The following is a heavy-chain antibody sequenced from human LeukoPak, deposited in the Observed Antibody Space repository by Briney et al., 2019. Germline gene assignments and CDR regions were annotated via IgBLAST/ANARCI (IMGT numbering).Heavy chain of an antibody. J-gene: IGHJ4*02. Sequence: ASVKVSCKASGYTFTGYYMHWVRQAPGQGLEWMGWINPNSGGTNYAQKFQGRVTISVDTSKNQFSLKLSSVTAADTAVYYCARLERASGYYYLDYWGQGTLVTVSS. V-gene: IGHV1-2*02. CDR3: ARLERASGYYYLDY. CDR2: INPNSGGT. CDR1: GYTFTGYY. D-gene: IGHD3-22*01.